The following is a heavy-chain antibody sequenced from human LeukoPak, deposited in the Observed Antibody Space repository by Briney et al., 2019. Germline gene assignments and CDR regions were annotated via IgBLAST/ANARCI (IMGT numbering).Heavy chain of an antibody. Sequence: PGGSLRLSCAASRFTFSTYTMNWVRQAPGKGLEWVSSISSSSSYIYYADSVKGRFTISRDNAKNSLYLQMNTLRAEDTAVYYCASERTTVTTFDYWGQGTLVTVSS. D-gene: IGHD4-17*01. J-gene: IGHJ4*02. CDR3: ASERTTVTTFDY. V-gene: IGHV3-21*01. CDR1: RFTFSTYT. CDR2: ISSSSSYI.